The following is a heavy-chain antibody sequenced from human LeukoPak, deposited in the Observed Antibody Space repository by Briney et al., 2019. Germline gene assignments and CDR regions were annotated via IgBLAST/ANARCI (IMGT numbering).Heavy chain of an antibody. CDR3: AGVDCSSTTCSPEV. CDR2: IRNDGSEK. D-gene: IGHD2-2*01. CDR1: GFTLSTSW. J-gene: IGHJ6*04. Sequence: GGSLRLSCAASGFTLSTSWISWVRQAPGKGLEWVANIRNDGSEKHYVDSVKGRFTISRDNAKNSLFLQMNSLRAEDAAVYYCAGVDCSSTTCSPEVWGKGTTVTVSS. V-gene: IGHV3-7*04.